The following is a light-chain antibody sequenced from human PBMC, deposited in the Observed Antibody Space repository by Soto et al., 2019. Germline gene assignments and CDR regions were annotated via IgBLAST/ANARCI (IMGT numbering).Light chain of an antibody. Sequence: QSVLTQPPSVSAAPGQKVTISCSGSSSNIGNNYVSWYQQLPGTAPKLLIYENNKRPSGIPDRFSGSKSGTSATLGITGLQTGDEADYYCGTWDSSLSASYVFGTGTKLTAL. CDR1: SSNIGNNY. V-gene: IGLV1-51*02. J-gene: IGLJ1*01. CDR3: GTWDSSLSASYV. CDR2: ENN.